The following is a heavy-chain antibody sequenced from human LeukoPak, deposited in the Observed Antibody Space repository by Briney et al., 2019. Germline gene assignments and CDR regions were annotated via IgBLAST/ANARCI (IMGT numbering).Heavy chain of an antibody. CDR2: IYTSGST. CDR3: ASLYRAGYYMDV. D-gene: IGHD6-19*01. Sequence: PSETLSLTCTVSGGSISSGSYDWRCVRQPAGKGLEWIGRIYTSGSTNYNPYLKSRVTISVDTSKNQFSLKLSSVTAADTAVYYCASLYRAGYYMDVWGKGTTVTVSS. V-gene: IGHV4-61*02. CDR1: GGSISSGSYD. J-gene: IGHJ6*03.